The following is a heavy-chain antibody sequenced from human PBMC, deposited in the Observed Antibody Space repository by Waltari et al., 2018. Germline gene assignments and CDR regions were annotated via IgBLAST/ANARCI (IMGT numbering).Heavy chain of an antibody. Sequence: QVQLVESGGGVVQPGRSLRLPCSASGFTFSSYGMHWVRQAPGKGLEGVAVIWYDGSNKYYADSVKGRFTISRDNSKNTLYLQMNSLRAEDTAMYYCAKGNTAMDPIDYWGQGTLVTVSS. D-gene: IGHD5-18*01. V-gene: IGHV3-33*08. CDR1: GFTFSSYG. CDR2: IWYDGSNK. CDR3: AKGNTAMDPIDY. J-gene: IGHJ4*02.